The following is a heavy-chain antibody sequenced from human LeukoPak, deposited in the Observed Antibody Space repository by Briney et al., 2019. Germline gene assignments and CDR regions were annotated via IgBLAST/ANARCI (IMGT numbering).Heavy chain of an antibody. V-gene: IGHV3-23*01. CDR1: GFTSSNYA. D-gene: IGHD3-22*01. J-gene: IGHJ4*02. Sequence: PGGSPRLSCAASGFTSSNYAMGWVRQAPGEGLEWVSTISGSGDNTYYADSVKGRFTISRDNSKNTLYLRMNSLRVDDTAVYYCAARPPIIVDGPFDYWGQGTLVTVSS. CDR3: AARPPIIVDGPFDY. CDR2: ISGSGDNT.